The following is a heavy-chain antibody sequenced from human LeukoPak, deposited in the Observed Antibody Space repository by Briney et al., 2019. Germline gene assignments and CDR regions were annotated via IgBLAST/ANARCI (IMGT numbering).Heavy chain of an antibody. CDR1: GFTFSSYD. D-gene: IGHD1-26*01. CDR2: IGTVGDT. Sequence: GGSLRLSCAASGFTFSSYDMHWVRQGTGKGLEWVSAIGTVGDTYYPGSVKDRFTISRENAKNSLYLQMNSLRAEDTAVYYCARVRGSGSYWDAFDIWGQGTMVTVSS. J-gene: IGHJ3*02. CDR3: ARVRGSGSYWDAFDI. V-gene: IGHV3-13*01.